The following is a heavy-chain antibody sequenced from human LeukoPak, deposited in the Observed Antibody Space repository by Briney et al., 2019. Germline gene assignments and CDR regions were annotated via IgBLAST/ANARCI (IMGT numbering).Heavy chain of an antibody. CDR1: GGSISSYY. J-gene: IGHJ3*02. CDR3: ARPKGRIGQDAFDI. D-gene: IGHD2-15*01. V-gene: IGHV4-59*01. CDR2: IYYSGST. Sequence: SETLSLTCTVSGGSISSYYWSWIRQPPGKGLEWIGYIYYSGSTNYNPSLKSRVTISVDTSKNQFSLKLSSVTAADTAVYYCARPKGRIGQDAFDIWGQGTMVTVSS.